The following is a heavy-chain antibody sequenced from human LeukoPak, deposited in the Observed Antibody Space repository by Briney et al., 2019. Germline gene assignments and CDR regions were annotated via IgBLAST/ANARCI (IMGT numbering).Heavy chain of an antibody. D-gene: IGHD3-3*01. CDR3: ARVFPYYDFWSGYYQDYYGMDV. Sequence: PGGSLRLSCAAFGFTFSSYSMNWVRQAPGKGLEWVSSISSSSSYIYYADSVKGRFTISRDNAKNSLYLQMNSLRAEDTAVYYCARVFPYYDFWSGYYQDYYGMDVWGQGTTVTVSS. CDR2: ISSSSSYI. J-gene: IGHJ6*02. CDR1: GFTFSSYS. V-gene: IGHV3-21*01.